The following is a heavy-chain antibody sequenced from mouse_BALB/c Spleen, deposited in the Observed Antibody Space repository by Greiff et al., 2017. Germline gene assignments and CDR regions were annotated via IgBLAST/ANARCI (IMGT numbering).Heavy chain of an antibody. V-gene: IGHV1-14*01. D-gene: IGHD1-1*01. CDR1: GYTFTSYV. J-gene: IGHJ4*01. Sequence: EVQLQQSGPELVKPGASVKMSCKASGYTFTSYVMHWVKQKPGQGLEWIGYINPYNDGTKYNEKFKGKATLTSDKSSSTAYMELSSLTSEDSAVYYCARYGSSYNYAMDYWGQGTSVTVSS. CDR2: INPYNDGT. CDR3: ARYGSSYNYAMDY.